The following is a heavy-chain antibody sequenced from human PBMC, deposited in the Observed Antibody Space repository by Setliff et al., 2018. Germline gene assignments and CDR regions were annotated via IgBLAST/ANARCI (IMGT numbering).Heavy chain of an antibody. V-gene: IGHV4-39*07. J-gene: IGHJ4*02. D-gene: IGHD3-22*01. CDR2: TYYSGST. CDR3: ARAPRYFDPTGSYFDF. CDR1: GASISGNSYY. Sequence: SSETLSLTCTVSGASISGNSYYWAWIRQPPGRGLEWIASTYYSGSTSYNPSLKSRVTISVDTSNSQFSLKLTSVTAADTAVYYCARAPRYFDPTGSYFDFWGQGTLVTVSS.